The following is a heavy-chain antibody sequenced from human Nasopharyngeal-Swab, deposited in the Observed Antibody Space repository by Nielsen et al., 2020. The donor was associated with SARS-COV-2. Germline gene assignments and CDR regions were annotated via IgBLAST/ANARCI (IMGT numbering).Heavy chain of an antibody. D-gene: IGHD3-10*01. CDR1: GYSFTSYW. V-gene: IGHV5-10-1*01. CDR3: ARLSSGGSGTHDAFDI. Sequence: GGSLRLSCKGSGYSFTSYWISWVRQMPGKGLEWMGRIDPSDSYTNYSPSFQGHVTISADKSISTAYLQWSSLKASDTAMYYCARLSSGGSGTHDAFDIWGQGTMVTVSS. J-gene: IGHJ3*02. CDR2: IDPSDSYT.